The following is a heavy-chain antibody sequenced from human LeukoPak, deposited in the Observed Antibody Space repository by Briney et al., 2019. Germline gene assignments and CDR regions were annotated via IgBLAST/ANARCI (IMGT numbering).Heavy chain of an antibody. CDR1: GVTFSSYS. V-gene: IGHV3-21*01. J-gene: IGHJ6*02. Sequence: PGGSLRLSCAASGVTFSSYSMNWVRQAPGKGLEWVSSISSSSSYIYYADSVKGRFTISRDNAKNSLYLQMNSLRAEDTAVYYCARDSMDYYDSSGYYYLGYYYYGMDVWGQGTTVTVSS. CDR3: ARDSMDYYDSSGYYYLGYYYYGMDV. D-gene: IGHD3-22*01. CDR2: ISSSSSYI.